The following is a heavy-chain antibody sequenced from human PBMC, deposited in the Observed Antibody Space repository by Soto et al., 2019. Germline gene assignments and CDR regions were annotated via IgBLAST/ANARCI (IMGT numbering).Heavy chain of an antibody. CDR1: GYTFTGYY. V-gene: IGHV1-2*02. J-gene: IGHJ4*02. CDR2: INPNSGGT. CDR3: ARGNYYDSSGDFDY. Sequence: SVKVSCKASGYTFTGYYMHWVRQAPGQGLEWMGWINPNSGGTNYAQKFQGRVTMTRDTSISTAYMELSRLRSDDTAVYYCARGNYYDSSGDFDYWGQGTLVTVSS. D-gene: IGHD3-22*01.